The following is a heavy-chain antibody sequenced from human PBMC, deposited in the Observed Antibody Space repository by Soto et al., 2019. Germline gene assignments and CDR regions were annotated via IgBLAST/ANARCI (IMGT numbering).Heavy chain of an antibody. V-gene: IGHV1-8*01. CDR1: GYTFTSYD. Sequence: ASVKVSCKASGYTFTSYDINWVRQATGQGLEWMGWMNPNSGNTGYAQKFQGRVTMTRNTSISTAYMELSSLRSEDTAVYYCARGENYDFWSGPPDPYYMDVWGKGTTVTVSS. J-gene: IGHJ6*03. D-gene: IGHD3-3*01. CDR3: ARGENYDFWSGPPDPYYMDV. CDR2: MNPNSGNT.